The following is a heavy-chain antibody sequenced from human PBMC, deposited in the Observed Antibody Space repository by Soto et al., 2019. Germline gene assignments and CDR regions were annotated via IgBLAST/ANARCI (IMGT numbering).Heavy chain of an antibody. CDR3: ARFLCFSTSCRRNATDI. CDR2: ISAYNGNT. V-gene: IGHV1-18*01. CDR1: GYTFTSYG. Sequence: ASVKVSCKASGYTFTSYGISWVRQAPGQGLEWMGWISAYNGNTNYAQKLQGRVTMTTDTSTSTAYMELRSLRSDDTAVYYCARFLCFSTSCRRNATDISSRGTIVTVS. D-gene: IGHD2-2*01. J-gene: IGHJ3*02.